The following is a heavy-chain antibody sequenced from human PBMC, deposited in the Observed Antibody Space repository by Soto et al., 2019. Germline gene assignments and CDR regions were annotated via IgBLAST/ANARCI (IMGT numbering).Heavy chain of an antibody. D-gene: IGHD6-19*01. CDR3: ARAPSHGWFQHFDY. V-gene: IGHV5-51*01. Sequence: EVQMVPSGAEVKKSGESLKISCKGSGYNFASYWIGWVRQKPGKGLEWMGIIYPGDSDTRYSPSFEGHVTISADKSTSTAYMQWSSLGASDTAIYYCARAPSHGWFQHFDYWGQGTLVTVSS. J-gene: IGHJ4*02. CDR1: GYNFASYW. CDR2: IYPGDSDT.